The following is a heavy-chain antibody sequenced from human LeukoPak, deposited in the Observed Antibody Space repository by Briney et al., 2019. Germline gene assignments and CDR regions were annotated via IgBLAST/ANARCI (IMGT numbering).Heavy chain of an antibody. V-gene: IGHV4-59*01. CDR2: IYYSGST. CDR1: GGSISSYY. D-gene: IGHD3-22*01. Sequence: SETLSLTCTVSGGSISSYYWSWIRQPPGKGLEWIGYIYYSGSTNYNPPLKSRVTISVDTSKNQFSLKLSSVTAADTAVYYCARSHEGYYDSSGYTYYFDYWGQGTLVTVSS. CDR3: ARSHEGYYDSSGYTYYFDY. J-gene: IGHJ4*02.